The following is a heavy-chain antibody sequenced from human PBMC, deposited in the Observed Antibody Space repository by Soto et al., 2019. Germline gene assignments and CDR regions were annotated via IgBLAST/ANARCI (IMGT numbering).Heavy chain of an antibody. D-gene: IGHD3-22*01. CDR2: ISGSGGST. CDR3: AKTEDMIVVVITHDAFDI. V-gene: IGHV3-23*01. J-gene: IGHJ3*02. Sequence: HPGGSLRLSCAASGFTFSSYAMSWVRQAPGKGLEWVSAISGSGGSTYYADSVKGRFTISRDNSKNTLYLQMNSLRAEDTAVYYCAKTEDMIVVVITHDAFDIWGQGTMVTVSS. CDR1: GFTFSSYA.